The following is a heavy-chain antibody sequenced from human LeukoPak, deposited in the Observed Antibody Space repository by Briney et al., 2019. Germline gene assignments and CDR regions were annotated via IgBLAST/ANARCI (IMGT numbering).Heavy chain of an antibody. CDR2: IKSKIDGGTT. D-gene: IGHD3-3*01. CDR1: GFTFSNAW. CDR3: TTDGSGFYYYYYYGMDV. J-gene: IGHJ6*02. Sequence: GGSLRLSCAASGFTFSNAWMSWVRQAPGKGLEWVGRIKSKIDGGTTDYATPVKGRFSISRDDSRNTLHLQMNSLKTEDTAVYYCTTDGSGFYYYYYYGMDVWGQGTTVTVSS. V-gene: IGHV3-15*01.